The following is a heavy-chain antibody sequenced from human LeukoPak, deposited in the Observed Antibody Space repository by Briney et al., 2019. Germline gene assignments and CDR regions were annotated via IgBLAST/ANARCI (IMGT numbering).Heavy chain of an antibody. D-gene: IGHD2-2*01. CDR3: AAYCSSTSCYGPDYYYYMDV. J-gene: IGHJ6*03. CDR1: GGTFSSYA. CDR2: IIPIFGTA. Sequence: ASVKVSCKASGGTFSSYAISWVRQAPGQGLEWMGGIIPIFGTANYAQKFQGRVTITTDESTSTAYMELSSLRSEDTAVYYCAAYCSSTSCYGPDYYYYMDVWGKGTTVTVSS. V-gene: IGHV1-69*05.